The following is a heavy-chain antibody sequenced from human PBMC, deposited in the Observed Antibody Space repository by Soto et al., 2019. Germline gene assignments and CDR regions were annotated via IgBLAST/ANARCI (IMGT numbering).Heavy chain of an antibody. J-gene: IGHJ4*02. CDR2: FHPEDGET. D-gene: IGHD2-15*01. V-gene: IGHV1-24*01. Sequence: QVQLVQSGAEVKKPGASVKVSCKVSGYTLSKLYMHWVRQAPGKGLEWMGGFHPEDGETIYAQKFQGRVTMTEDFFTDTAYMELSSLRSEDAAVYYCATGIAVVGGGPYVDYWGQGTLVTVSS. CDR3: ATGIAVVGGGPYVDY. CDR1: GYTLSKLY.